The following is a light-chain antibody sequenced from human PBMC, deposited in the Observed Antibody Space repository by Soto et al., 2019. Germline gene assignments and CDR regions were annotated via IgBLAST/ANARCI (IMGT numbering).Light chain of an antibody. J-gene: IGLJ3*02. CDR2: GNT. CDR3: QSYDSSLSGWV. V-gene: IGLV1-40*01. Sequence: QSVLTQPPSVSGAPGQRVTISCTGSSSNIGADYGVHWYQQLPGTAPKLFIYGNTDRPSGVPDRFSGSKSGTSASLAITGLQAEDEADYYCQSYDSSLSGWVFGGGTKLTVL. CDR1: SSNIGADYG.